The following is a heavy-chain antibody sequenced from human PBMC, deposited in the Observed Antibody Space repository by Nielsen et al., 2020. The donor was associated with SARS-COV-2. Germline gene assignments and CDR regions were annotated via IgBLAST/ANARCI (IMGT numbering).Heavy chain of an antibody. Sequence: GGSLRLSCAAYGFTIGNYDMHWVRQAAGKGLEWVSSIGAAGDTFYAGSVRGRFTISREDVENSLHLQMNSLRAGDMAVYFCTRGVGGWFDPWGQGTLVTVSS. V-gene: IGHV3-13*01. CDR1: GFTIGNYD. CDR2: IGAAGDT. J-gene: IGHJ5*02. D-gene: IGHD3-10*01. CDR3: TRGVGGWFDP.